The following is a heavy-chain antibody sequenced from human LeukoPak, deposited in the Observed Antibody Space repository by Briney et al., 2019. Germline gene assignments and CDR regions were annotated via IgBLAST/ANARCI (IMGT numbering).Heavy chain of an antibody. V-gene: IGHV3-7*01. D-gene: IGHD3-3*01. CDR1: GFTFSNYW. CDR3: ARDEWLGY. Sequence: GGSLRLSCVASGFTFSNYWMSWIRRAPGKGLEWVANIREDGGDTYYVGSVRGRFIISRDNAKKSVYLQMNSLRAEDTAVYYCARDEWLGYWGQGTLVTVSS. CDR2: IREDGGDT. J-gene: IGHJ4*02.